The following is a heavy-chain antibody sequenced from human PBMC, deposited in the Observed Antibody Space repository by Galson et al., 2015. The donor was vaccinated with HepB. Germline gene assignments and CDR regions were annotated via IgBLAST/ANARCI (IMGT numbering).Heavy chain of an antibody. CDR1: GGSISSSNW. J-gene: IGHJ6*02. Sequence: ETLSLTCAVSGGSISSSNWWSWVRQPPGKGLEWIGEIYHSGSTNYNPSLKSRVTISVDKSKNQFSLKLSSVTAADTAVYYCARVLSGIVVVPAGPRGFYYYGMDVWGQGTTVTVSS. CDR3: ARVLSGIVVVPAGPRGFYYYGMDV. D-gene: IGHD2-2*01. V-gene: IGHV4-4*02. CDR2: IYHSGST.